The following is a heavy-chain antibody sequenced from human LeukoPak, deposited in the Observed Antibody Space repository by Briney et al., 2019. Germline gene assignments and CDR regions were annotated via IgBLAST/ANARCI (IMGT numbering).Heavy chain of an antibody. J-gene: IGHJ3*02. V-gene: IGHV4-59*08. Sequence: KPSETLSLTCSVSGVSMTNYYWSWIRQPPGKGLEWIAYSHNNGETKYNPSLKSRITISVDTSKKEFSLKLSSVTAADTAVYYCARKPGSTAAFDIWGQGTTVTVSA. CDR3: ARKPGSTAAFDI. CDR2: SHNNGET. D-gene: IGHD5-18*01. CDR1: GVSMTNYY.